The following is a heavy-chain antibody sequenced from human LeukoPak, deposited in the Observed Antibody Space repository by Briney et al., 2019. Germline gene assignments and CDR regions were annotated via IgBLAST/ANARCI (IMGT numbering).Heavy chain of an antibody. J-gene: IGHJ4*02. V-gene: IGHV4-4*07. D-gene: IGHD3-10*01. CDR2: IYTSGST. CDR1: GGSISSYY. CDR3: ARLSGVWFGASFDY. Sequence: TETLSLTCTVSGGSISSYYWSWIRQPAGKGLEWIGRIYTSGSTNYNPSLKSRVTMSVDTSKNQFSLKLSSVTAADTAVYYCARLSGVWFGASFDYWGQGTLVTVSS.